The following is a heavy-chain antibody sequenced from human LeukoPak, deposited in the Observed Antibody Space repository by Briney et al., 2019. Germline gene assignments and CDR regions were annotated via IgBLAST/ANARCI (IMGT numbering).Heavy chain of an antibody. CDR1: GFTFSSYA. CDR3: ARSAVAGDYYYYYMDV. J-gene: IGHJ6*03. V-gene: IGHV3-64*01. D-gene: IGHD6-19*01. CDR2: ISSNGGST. Sequence: PGGSLRLSCAAYGFTFSSYAMHWVRQAPGKGLEYVSAISSNGGSTYYANSVKGRFTISRDNSKNTLYLQMGSLRAEDMAVYYCARSAVAGDYYYYYMDVWGKGTTVTVSS.